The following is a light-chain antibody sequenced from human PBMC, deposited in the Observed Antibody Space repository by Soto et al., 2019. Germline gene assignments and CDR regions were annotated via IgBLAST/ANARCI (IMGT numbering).Light chain of an antibody. Sequence: EIVLTHTPGTLSLYPGERATLSCRDSQSVSISYLAWYQQKPGQAPRLLIYGASSRATGIPDRFSGSGSGTDFTLTISRLEPEDFAVYYCQQYCSSRTFGQGTKV. V-gene: IGKV3-20*01. CDR3: QQYCSSRT. CDR2: GAS. J-gene: IGKJ1*01. CDR1: QSVSISY.